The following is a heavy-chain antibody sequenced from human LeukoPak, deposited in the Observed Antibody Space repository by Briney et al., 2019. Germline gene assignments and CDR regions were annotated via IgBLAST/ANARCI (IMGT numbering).Heavy chain of an antibody. CDR3: ARGIVGSGWYYFDY. V-gene: IGHV1-2*04. D-gene: IGHD6-19*01. CDR1: GGTFSSYA. CDR2: INPNSGGT. J-gene: IGHJ4*02. Sequence: ASVKVSCKASGGTFSSYAISWVRQAPGQGLEWMGWINPNSGGTNYAQKFQGWVTMTRDTSISTAYMELSRLRSDDTAVYYCARGIVGSGWYYFDYWGQGTLVTVSS.